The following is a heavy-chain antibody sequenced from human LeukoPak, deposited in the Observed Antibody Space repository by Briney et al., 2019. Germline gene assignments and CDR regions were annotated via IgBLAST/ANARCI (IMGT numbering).Heavy chain of an antibody. CDR2: ISASGGST. V-gene: IGHV3-23*01. D-gene: IGHD6-13*01. J-gene: IGHJ4*02. CDR1: GYTFSTHA. CDR3: AKGPRQELVTRFYS. Sequence: GGSLTLSCAASGYTFSTHAMSWVRQAPGKGLEWVSDISASGGSTYNADSVKGRFTVSRDNSKNTLYLQMSSLRADDTAVYYCAKGPRQELVTRFYSWGQVTLISVAS.